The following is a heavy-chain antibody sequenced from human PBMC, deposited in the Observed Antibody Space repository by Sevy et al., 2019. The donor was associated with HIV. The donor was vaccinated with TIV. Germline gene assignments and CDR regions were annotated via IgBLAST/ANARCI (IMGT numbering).Heavy chain of an antibody. CDR1: GFTFSKYS. CDR2: LSFGWGEI. V-gene: IGHV3-23*01. D-gene: IGHD2-8*01. Sequence: GGSLRLSCAASGFTFSKYSMSWVRQPQGKGLEWVSTLSFGWGEINYADSVKGRFTISRDNSKSSVYLQMNNLRPEDTAVYYCAREGCTKPHDYWGQGTLVTVSS. J-gene: IGHJ4*02. CDR3: AREGCTKPHDY.